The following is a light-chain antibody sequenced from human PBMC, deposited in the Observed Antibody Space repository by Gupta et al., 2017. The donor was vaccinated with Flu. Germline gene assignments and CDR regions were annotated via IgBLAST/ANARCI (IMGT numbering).Light chain of an antibody. Sequence: QSVVTQAPSASGTPGQRVTISCSGSYSNIGINIVNWYQQFPGTAPKLLIFANDGRPSGVPDRFSGSKAGASASLAISGLQSEDEADYYCAVWDDTLKGLVFGGGTKLTVL. CDR3: AVWDDTLKGLV. V-gene: IGLV1-44*01. CDR1: YSNIGINI. CDR2: AND. J-gene: IGLJ2*01.